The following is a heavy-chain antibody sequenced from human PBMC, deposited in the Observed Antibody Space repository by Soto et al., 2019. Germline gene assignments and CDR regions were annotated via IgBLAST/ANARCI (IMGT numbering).Heavy chain of an antibody. CDR2: SSYNGGT. Sequence: SDTVPHTGTVSTDTSSFTISYWGWIRQPPGKGLQCIGSSSYNGGTFYNPSLKGRVVISFDTSKKQSSLQVTSVTAADTADYFCARHRIEVGWPVFHFWAQGRPVT. V-gene: IGHV4-39*01. CDR3: ARHRIEVGWPVFHF. J-gene: IGHJ1*01. CDR1: TDTSSFTISY. D-gene: IGHD6-19*01.